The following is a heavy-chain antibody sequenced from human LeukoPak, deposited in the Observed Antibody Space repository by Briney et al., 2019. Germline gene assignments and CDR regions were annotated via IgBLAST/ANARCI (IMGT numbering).Heavy chain of an antibody. CDR1: GGSISSSSYY. J-gene: IGHJ4*02. CDR3: ARLHARVPSVITMIVVARYFDY. CDR2: IYYSGST. D-gene: IGHD3-22*01. V-gene: IGHV4-39*07. Sequence: SETLSLTCTVSGGSISSSSYYWGWIRQPPGKGLEWIGSIYYSGSTYYNPSLKSRVTISVDTSKNQFSLKLSSVTAADTAVYYCARLHARVPSVITMIVVARYFDYWGQGTLVTVSS.